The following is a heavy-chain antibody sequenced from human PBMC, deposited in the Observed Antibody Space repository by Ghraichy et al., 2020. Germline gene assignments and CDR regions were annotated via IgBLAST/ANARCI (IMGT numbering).Heavy chain of an antibody. CDR1: GDSITSGDYY. V-gene: IGHV4-31*03. D-gene: IGHD2-8*02. CDR2: IYHSGGT. J-gene: IGHJ6*02. Sequence: SETLSLTCTVYGDSITSGDYYWTWICQHPGKGMEWIGYIYHSGGTYYNPSLKSRLTISVDTSKNQFSLKLSSVTAADTAVYYCARDHAGAYYYYAMDVWGQGTSVTVSS. CDR3: ARDHAGAYYYYAMDV.